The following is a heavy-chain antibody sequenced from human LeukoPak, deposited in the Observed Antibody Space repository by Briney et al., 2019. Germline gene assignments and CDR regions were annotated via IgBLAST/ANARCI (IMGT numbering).Heavy chain of an antibody. CDR1: GFTFSSYW. V-gene: IGHV3-7*01. CDR3: LRESRRYQLPGLNDYYYMDV. Sequence: PGGSLRLSCAASGFTFSSYWMNWVRQAPGKGLEWVANIKQDGSEKYYVDSVKGRFTISRDIAKNSLYLQMNSLRAEDTAVYYCLRESRRYQLPGLNDYYYMDVWGKGTTVTVSS. J-gene: IGHJ6*03. D-gene: IGHD2-2*01. CDR2: IKQDGSEK.